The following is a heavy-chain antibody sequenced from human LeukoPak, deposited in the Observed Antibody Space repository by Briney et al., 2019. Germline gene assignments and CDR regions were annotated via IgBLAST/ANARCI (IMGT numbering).Heavy chain of an antibody. V-gene: IGHV4-59*01. D-gene: IGHD1-26*01. J-gene: IGHJ3*02. CDR2: IYYSGST. CDR3: AREGGRRFDI. CDR1: GGSISSYY. Sequence: PSETLSLTCTVSGGSISSYYWSWIRQPPGKGLEWIGYIYYSGSTNYNPSLKSRVTISVDTSKNQFSLKLSSVTAADTAVYYCAREGGRRFDIWGQGTMVTVSS.